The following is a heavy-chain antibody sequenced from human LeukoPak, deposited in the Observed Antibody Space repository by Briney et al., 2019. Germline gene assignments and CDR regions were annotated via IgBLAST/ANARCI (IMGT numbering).Heavy chain of an antibody. D-gene: IGHD2-2*01. V-gene: IGHV4-4*07. CDR2: IYTSGST. CDR1: GGSISSYY. J-gene: IGHJ3*02. Sequence: PSETLSLTCTVSGGSISSYYWSWIRQPAGKGLEWIGRIYTSGSTNYNPSLKSRFTTSVDTSKNQFSLKLSSVTAADTAVYYCARADCSSTSCYLGSAFDIWGQGTMVTVSS. CDR3: ARADCSSTSCYLGSAFDI.